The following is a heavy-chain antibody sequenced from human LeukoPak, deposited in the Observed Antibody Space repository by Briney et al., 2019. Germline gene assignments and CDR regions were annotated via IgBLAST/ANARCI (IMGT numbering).Heavy chain of an antibody. CDR1: GFTFSNYA. Sequence: GGSLRLSCAASGFTFSNYAMTWVRQAPGKGLEWVSTISGSGFNTYYADSVRGRFTISKDNSKNTLYLQMNSLRGEDTALYFCVKTTSPWYVFWFDSWGQGTLVTVSS. V-gene: IGHV3-23*01. D-gene: IGHD2-2*01. J-gene: IGHJ5*01. CDR2: ISGSGFNT. CDR3: VKTTSPWYVFWFDS.